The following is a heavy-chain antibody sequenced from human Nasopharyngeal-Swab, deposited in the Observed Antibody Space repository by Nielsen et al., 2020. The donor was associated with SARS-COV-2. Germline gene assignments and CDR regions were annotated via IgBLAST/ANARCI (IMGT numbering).Heavy chain of an antibody. Sequence: GESLKISCAASGFTFSSYAMHWVRQAPGKGLEWVAVISYDGSNKYYADSVKGRFTIPRDNSKNTLYLQMNSLRAEDTAVYYCASAYGGSYWYFDLWGRGTLVTVSS. V-gene: IGHV3-30-3*01. CDR3: ASAYGGSYWYFDL. J-gene: IGHJ2*01. CDR2: ISYDGSNK. D-gene: IGHD4-23*01. CDR1: GFTFSSYA.